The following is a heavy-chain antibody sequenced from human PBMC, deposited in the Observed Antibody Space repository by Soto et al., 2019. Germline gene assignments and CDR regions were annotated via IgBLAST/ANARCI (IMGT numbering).Heavy chain of an antibody. V-gene: IGHV4-34*01. CDR2: INHSGST. CDR1: GGSFSGYY. Sequence: PSETLSLTCAVYGGSFSGYYWSWIRQPPGKGLEWIGEINHSGSTNYNPSLKSRVTISVDTSKNQFSLKLSSVTAADTAVYYCARGRVTYYDILTGYYPAQYNWFAPWGQGTLVTVSS. J-gene: IGHJ5*02. CDR3: ARGRVTYYDILTGYYPAQYNWFAP. D-gene: IGHD3-9*01.